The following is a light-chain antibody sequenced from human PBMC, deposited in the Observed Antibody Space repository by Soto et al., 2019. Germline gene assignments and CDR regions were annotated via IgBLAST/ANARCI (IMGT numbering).Light chain of an antibody. Sequence: QSVLTQPAPVSGSPGQSITISCTGTSSDVGGYNYVSWYQQHPGKAPKLMIFEVSNRPSGVSIHFSGSRSGNTASLTISGLQAEDEADYYCSSFTYSRTFVFGTGTKVTVL. CDR1: SSDVGGYNY. CDR3: SSFTYSRTFV. V-gene: IGLV2-14*01. J-gene: IGLJ1*01. CDR2: EVS.